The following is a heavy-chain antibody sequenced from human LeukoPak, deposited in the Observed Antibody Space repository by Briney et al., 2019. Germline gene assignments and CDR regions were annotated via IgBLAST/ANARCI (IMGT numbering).Heavy chain of an antibody. D-gene: IGHD4/OR15-4a*01. CDR2: ISSSSSYI. V-gene: IGHV3-21*01. J-gene: IGHJ4*02. CDR1: GFTFSSYS. Sequence: GGSLRLSCAASGFTFSSYSMKWVRQTPGKGLEWVSFISSSSSYIYYADSVRGRFTISRDNGKNSLDLQMNSLRADDTAVYYCARDTLGEGEDANYAVYYFDYWGQGTVVTVSS. CDR3: ARDTLGEGEDANYAVYYFDY.